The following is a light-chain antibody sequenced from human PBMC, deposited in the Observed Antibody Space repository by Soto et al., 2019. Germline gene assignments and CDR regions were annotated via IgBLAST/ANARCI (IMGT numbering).Light chain of an antibody. CDR3: CSYAGSYVWV. CDR1: SNDVAAYNY. V-gene: IGLV2-11*01. J-gene: IGLJ3*02. Sequence: QSALTQPRSVSGSPGQSVTISCTGTSNDVAAYNYVSWYQRHPGQAPKLMIYDVAKRPSGVPDRFSGSRSGSTASLTISGLQAEDEADYFCCSYAGSYVWVFGGGTQLTVL. CDR2: DVA.